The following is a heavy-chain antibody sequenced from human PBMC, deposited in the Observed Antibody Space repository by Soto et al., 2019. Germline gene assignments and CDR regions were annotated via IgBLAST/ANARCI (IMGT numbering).Heavy chain of an antibody. CDR1: GYTFTAYY. V-gene: IGHV1-2*02. CDR2: INPNDRAT. D-gene: IGHD4-4*01. J-gene: IGHJ4*02. Sequence: ASVKVSCKASGYTFTAYYMHWVRQAPGQGLEWVGWINPNDRATNFAQKFQGRVTVTSDTSITTVYMELDSLTSDDTAVFYCARGRTTAYSTPLYDYWGQGTLVTVSS. CDR3: ARGRTTAYSTPLYDY.